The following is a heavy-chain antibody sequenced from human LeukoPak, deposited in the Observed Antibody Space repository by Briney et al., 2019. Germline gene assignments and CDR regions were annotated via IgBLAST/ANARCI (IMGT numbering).Heavy chain of an antibody. J-gene: IGHJ5*02. CDR2: IYYSGST. CDR3: TGHRSNRYCSSTSCLGNWFDP. CDR1: GGSISSGGYY. Sequence: PSQTLSLTCTVSGGSISSGGYYWSWIRQHPGKGLEWIGYIYYSGSTYYNPSLKSRVTISVDTSKNQFSLKLSSVTAADTAVYYCTGHRSNRYCSSTSCLGNWFDPWGQGTLVTVSS. D-gene: IGHD2-2*01. V-gene: IGHV4-31*03.